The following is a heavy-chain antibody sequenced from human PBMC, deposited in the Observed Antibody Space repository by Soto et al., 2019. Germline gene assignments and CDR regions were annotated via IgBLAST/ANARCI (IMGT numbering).Heavy chain of an antibody. J-gene: IGHJ4*02. CDR3: AKTVGATKRADY. CDR2: ISNSDDVG. V-gene: IGHV3-23*01. D-gene: IGHD3-16*01. Sequence: EVQLLESGGGSVHPMSSLRLSCSGSGFNVNNHVINWVRQAPGKGLEWVASISNSDDVGFYADSVRGRFSVTRDRSSSTLYLQMDYVQVEDTAIYYCAKTVGATKRADYWGQGTLVIVSS. CDR1: GFNVNNHV.